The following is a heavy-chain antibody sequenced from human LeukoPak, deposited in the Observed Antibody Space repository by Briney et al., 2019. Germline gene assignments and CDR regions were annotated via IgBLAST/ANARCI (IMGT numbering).Heavy chain of an antibody. CDR3: ARYRGSGGQRLDY. CDR2: IKQDGTEK. V-gene: IGHV3-7*01. J-gene: IGHJ4*02. CDR1: GFTFSTYL. Sequence: GGSLSLSCAASGFTFSTYLMTCVSQAPGKRLEWVANIKQDGTEKYSVDSVKGRFTASKDNNKNPPYLQMNSLTAEDTAVYYCARYRGSGGQRLDYWGQGTLVTVSS. D-gene: IGHD3-16*01.